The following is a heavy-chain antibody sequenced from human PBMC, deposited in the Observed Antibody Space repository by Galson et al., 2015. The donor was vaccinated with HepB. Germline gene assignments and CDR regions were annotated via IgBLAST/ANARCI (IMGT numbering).Heavy chain of an antibody. CDR2: MNPNSGNT. D-gene: IGHD2-2*01. J-gene: IGHJ6*03. CDR1: GYTFTSYD. CDR3: ARELVVPAAVDYYYYYYMDV. Sequence: SVKVSCKASGYTFTSYDINWVRQATGQGLERMGWMNPNSGNTGYAQKFQGRVTMTRNTSISTAYMELSSLRSEDTAVYYCARELVVPAAVDYYYYYYMDVWGKGTTVTVSS. V-gene: IGHV1-8*01.